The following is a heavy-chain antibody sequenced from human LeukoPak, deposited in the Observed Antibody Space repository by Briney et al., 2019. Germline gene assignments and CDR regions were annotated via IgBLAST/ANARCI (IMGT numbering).Heavy chain of an antibody. CDR1: GYTFTSYG. CDR3: ARVKYYYDSSGYYLGAFDI. CDR2: ISAYNGNT. V-gene: IGHV1-18*01. D-gene: IGHD3-22*01. J-gene: IGHJ3*02. Sequence: ASVTVSCTASGYTFTSYGISWVRQAPGQGLEWMGWISAYNGNTNYAQKLQGRVTMTTDTSTSTAYMELRSLRSDDTAVYYCARVKYYYDSSGYYLGAFDIWGQGTMVTVSS.